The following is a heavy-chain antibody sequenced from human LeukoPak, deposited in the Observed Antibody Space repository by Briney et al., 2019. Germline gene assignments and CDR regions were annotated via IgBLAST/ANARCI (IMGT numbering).Heavy chain of an antibody. V-gene: IGHV3-23*01. J-gene: IGHJ4*02. Sequence: GGSLRLSCAASGFTFSSYAMSWVRQAPGKGLEWVSAISGSGGSTYYADSVKGRFTISRDNSKNTLYLQMNGLRAEDTAVYYCAKAGARRYSRQKTPFDYWGQGTLVTVSS. CDR1: GFTFSSYA. CDR3: AKAGARRYSRQKTPFDY. D-gene: IGHD1-1*01. CDR2: ISGSGGST.